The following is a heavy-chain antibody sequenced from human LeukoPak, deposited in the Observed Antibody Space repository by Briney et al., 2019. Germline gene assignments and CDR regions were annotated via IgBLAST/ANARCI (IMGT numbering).Heavy chain of an antibody. Sequence: SETLSLTCAVYGGSFSGYYWSWIRQPPGKGLEWIGEINHSGSTNYNPSLKSGVTISVDTSKNQFSLKLSSVTAADTAVYYCARSGSAPARPQLYYYYYYMDVWGKGTTVTVSS. CDR3: ARSGSAPARPQLYYYYYYMDV. J-gene: IGHJ6*03. CDR1: GGSFSGYY. D-gene: IGHD6-6*01. V-gene: IGHV4-34*01. CDR2: INHSGST.